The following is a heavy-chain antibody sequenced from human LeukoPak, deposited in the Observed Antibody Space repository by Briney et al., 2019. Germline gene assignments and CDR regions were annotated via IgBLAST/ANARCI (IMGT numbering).Heavy chain of an antibody. V-gene: IGHV4-59*12. CDR2: IYYSGST. CDR1: GGSISSYY. J-gene: IGHJ4*02. D-gene: IGHD2-2*01. CDR3: AGRYAAFDY. Sequence: SETLSLTCTVSGGSISSYYWSWIRQPPGKGLEWIGYIYYSGSTNYNPSLKSRVAISVDTSKNQFSLKLSSVTAADTAVYYCAGRYAAFDYWGQGTLVTVSS.